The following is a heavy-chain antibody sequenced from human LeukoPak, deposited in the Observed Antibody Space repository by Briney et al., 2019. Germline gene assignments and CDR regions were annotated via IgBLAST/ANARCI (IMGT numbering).Heavy chain of an antibody. J-gene: IGHJ4*02. V-gene: IGHV4-34*01. CDR1: GGSFSGYY. CDR3: ARASGYSYGYTHY. D-gene: IGHD5-18*01. CDR2: INHSGST. Sequence: SETLSLTCAVYGGSFSGYYWSWIRQPPGKGLEWIGEINHSGSTNYNPSLKSRVTLSVDTSKNQFSLKMTSVTAADTAVYYCARASGYSYGYTHYWGQGTLVTVSS.